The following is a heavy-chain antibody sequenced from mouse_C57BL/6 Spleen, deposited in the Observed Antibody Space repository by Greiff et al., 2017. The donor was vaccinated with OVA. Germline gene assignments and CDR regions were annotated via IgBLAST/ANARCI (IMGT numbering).Heavy chain of an antibody. Sequence: VQLVESGPGLVQPSQCLSITCTASGFSFTSYGVHWVRQSPGKGLEWLGVIWSGGSTDYNAAFISRLSISKDNSKSQVFFKMNSLQADDTAIYYGASSGYGSVYVWYFDVWGTGTTVTVSS. D-gene: IGHD1-1*01. CDR1: GFSFTSYG. J-gene: IGHJ1*03. CDR3: ASSGYGSVYVWYFDV. CDR2: IWSGGST. V-gene: IGHV2-2*01.